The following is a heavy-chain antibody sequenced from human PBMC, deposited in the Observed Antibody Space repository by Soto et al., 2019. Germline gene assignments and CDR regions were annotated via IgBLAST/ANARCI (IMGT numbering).Heavy chain of an antibody. J-gene: IGHJ6*02. Sequence: PGGSLRLSCAASGFTFSTYSMNWVRQAPGKGLEWVSYIRSTGSTIYYADSVKGRFTISRDNSKNTLYLQMNSLRAEDTAVYYCAKAPGNPITMVRGVYGMDVWAQGTTVTVSS. CDR2: IRSTGSTI. CDR1: GFTFSTYS. D-gene: IGHD3-10*01. V-gene: IGHV3-48*01. CDR3: AKAPGNPITMVRGVYGMDV.